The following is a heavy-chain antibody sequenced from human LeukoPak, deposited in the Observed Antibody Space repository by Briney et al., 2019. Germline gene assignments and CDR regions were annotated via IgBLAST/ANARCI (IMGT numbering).Heavy chain of an antibody. Sequence: SETLSLTCTVSGGSISSYYWSWIRQPPGKGLEWIGYIYYSGSTNYNPSLKSRVTISVDTSKNQFSLKLSSVTAGDTAVYYCARYGKIYGDYDNYFDYWGQGTLVTVSS. D-gene: IGHD4-17*01. J-gene: IGHJ4*02. CDR2: IYYSGST. CDR3: ARYGKIYGDYDNYFDY. CDR1: GGSISSYY. V-gene: IGHV4-59*01.